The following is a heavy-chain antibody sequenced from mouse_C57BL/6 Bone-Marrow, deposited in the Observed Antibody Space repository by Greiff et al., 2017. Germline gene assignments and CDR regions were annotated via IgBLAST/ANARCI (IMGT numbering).Heavy chain of an antibody. CDR1: GYAFSSSW. CDR2: IYPGDGDT. Sequence: VQLQESGPELVKPGASVKISCKASGYAFSSSWMNWVKQRPGKGLEWIGRIYPGDGDTNYNGKFKGKATLTADKSSSPAYMQLSSLTSEDSAVYFCAREGWLLPWFAYWGQGTLVTVSA. D-gene: IGHD2-3*01. J-gene: IGHJ3*01. V-gene: IGHV1-82*01. CDR3: AREGWLLPWFAY.